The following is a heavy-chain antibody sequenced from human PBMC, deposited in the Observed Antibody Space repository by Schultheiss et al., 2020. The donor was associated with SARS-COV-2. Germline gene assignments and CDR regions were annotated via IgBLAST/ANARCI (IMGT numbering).Heavy chain of an antibody. CDR1: GFTFSSYG. Sequence: GESLKISCAASGFTFSSYGMHWVRQAPGKGLEWVAVISYDGSNKYYADSVKGRFTISRDNSKNTLYLQMNSLRAEDTAVYYCARAFEYWGQGTLVTVSS. CDR2: ISYDGSNK. CDR3: ARAFEY. J-gene: IGHJ4*02. V-gene: IGHV3-30*03.